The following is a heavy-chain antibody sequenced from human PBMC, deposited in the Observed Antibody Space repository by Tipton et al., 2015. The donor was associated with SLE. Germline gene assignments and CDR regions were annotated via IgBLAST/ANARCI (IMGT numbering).Heavy chain of an antibody. CDR2: IKSKTDGGTT. Sequence: SLRLSCAASGLTFSDAWMSWVRQAPGKGLEWVGRIKSKTDGGTTEYAAPVKGRFTFSRDDSKNTMYLQMNSLKTEDTAVYYCVTAYPVYVWGQGTTVTVSS. V-gene: IGHV3-15*01. CDR1: GLTFSDAW. CDR3: VTAYPVYV. J-gene: IGHJ6*02. D-gene: IGHD2-2*02.